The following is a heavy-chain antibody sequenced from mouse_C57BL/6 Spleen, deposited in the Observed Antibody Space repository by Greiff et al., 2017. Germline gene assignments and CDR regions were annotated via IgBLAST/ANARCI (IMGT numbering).Heavy chain of an antibody. Sequence: DVKLQESGPGLVKPSQSLSLTCSVTGYSITSGYYWNWIRQFPGNKLEWMGYISYDGSNNYNPSLKNRISITRDTSKNQFFLKLNSVTTEDTATYYCARGPFQAWFAYWGQGTLVTVSA. CDR3: ARGPFQAWFAY. V-gene: IGHV3-6*01. J-gene: IGHJ3*01. CDR1: GYSITSGYY. CDR2: ISYDGSN.